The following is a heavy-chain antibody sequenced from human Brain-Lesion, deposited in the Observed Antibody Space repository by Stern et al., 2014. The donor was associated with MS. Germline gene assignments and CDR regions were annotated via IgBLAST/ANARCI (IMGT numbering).Heavy chain of an antibody. CDR1: GFTFSNYW. CDR3: ARGERWFDS. V-gene: IGHV3-74*02. CDR2: VNKEGRRT. J-gene: IGHJ5*01. Sequence: EVQLVESGGGLVQPGGSLRLSCAASGFTFSNYWMHWVRQAPGKGLVWVSRVNKEGRRTSYADSVKGRFTMSRDNAKNTLYLQMNSLRVEDTAIYYCARGERWFDSWGQGTLVTVSS. D-gene: IGHD3-10*01.